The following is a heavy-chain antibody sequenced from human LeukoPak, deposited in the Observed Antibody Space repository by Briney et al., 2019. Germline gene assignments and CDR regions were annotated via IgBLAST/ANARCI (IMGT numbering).Heavy chain of an antibody. J-gene: IGHJ6*03. Sequence: PGGSLSLSCAASGFTFSSYAMSWVRQAPGKGLEWVSAISGSGGSTYYADPVKCRFTISRDNYKNTLHLQMNSLRAEDAAVYYCAKYMVRNYYFCYYIDVWGKGTTVTISS. CDR2: ISGSGGST. CDR1: GFTFSSYA. CDR3: AKYMVRNYYFCYYIDV. D-gene: IGHD3-10*01. V-gene: IGHV3-23*01.